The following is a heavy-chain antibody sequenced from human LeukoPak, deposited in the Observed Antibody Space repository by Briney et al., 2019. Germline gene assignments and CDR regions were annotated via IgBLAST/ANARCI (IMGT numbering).Heavy chain of an antibody. D-gene: IGHD6-19*01. V-gene: IGHV1-18*01. CDR3: ARVSRAGNWFDP. J-gene: IGHJ5*02. CDR1: GYTFTSYS. Sequence: ASVKVSCKASGYTFTSYSISWVRQAPGQGLEWMGWISAYNGNTNYAQKLQGRVTMTTDTSTSTAYMELRSLRSDDTAVYYCARVSRAGNWFDPWGQGTLVTVSS. CDR2: ISAYNGNT.